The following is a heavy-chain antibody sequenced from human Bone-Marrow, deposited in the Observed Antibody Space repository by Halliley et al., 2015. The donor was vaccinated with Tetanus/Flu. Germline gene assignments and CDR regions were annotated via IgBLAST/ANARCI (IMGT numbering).Heavy chain of an antibody. D-gene: IGHD4-17*01. V-gene: IGHV3-53*01. Sequence: RGWVSVIYSGGRTYYPDSVKGRFTSSRDNSKNTLYLQMNSLRAEDTAVYYCARVYYGDEFDYWGQGTLVTVSS. J-gene: IGHJ4*02. CDR3: ARVYYGDEFDY. CDR2: IYSGGRT.